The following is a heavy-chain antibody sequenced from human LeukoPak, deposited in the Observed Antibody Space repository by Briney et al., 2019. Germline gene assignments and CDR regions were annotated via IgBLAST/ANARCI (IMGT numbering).Heavy chain of an antibody. Sequence: GGSLRLSCAASGFTFSSYWMHWVRQAPGKGLVWVARIDPYGTGTTYADSVKARFTISRHNAKNTLYLQMNSLRAEDTAVYYCSKDTLGVHDYWGQGTLVTVSS. CDR3: SKDTLGVHDY. CDR1: GFTFSSYW. V-gene: IGHV3-74*01. CDR2: IDPYGTGT. J-gene: IGHJ4*02. D-gene: IGHD2-8*01.